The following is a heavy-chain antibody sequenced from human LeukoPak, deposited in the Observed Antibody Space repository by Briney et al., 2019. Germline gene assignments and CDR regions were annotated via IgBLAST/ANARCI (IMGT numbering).Heavy chain of an antibody. CDR3: ARRPRNDILAGTPFDY. CDR2: IYYSGST. Sequence: PSETLSLTCTVSGGSISSYYWSWIRQPPRKGLEWIGYIYYSGSTDSNPSLKSRVTISVDTSKNQFSLKLRSVTAADTAVYYCARRPRNDILAGTPFDYWGQGILVTVSS. V-gene: IGHV4-59*01. J-gene: IGHJ4*02. D-gene: IGHD3-9*01. CDR1: GGSISSYY.